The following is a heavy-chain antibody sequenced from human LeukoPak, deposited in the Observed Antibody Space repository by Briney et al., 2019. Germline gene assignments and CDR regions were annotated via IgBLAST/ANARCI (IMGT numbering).Heavy chain of an antibody. Sequence: GVCLRLSCAASGFTYSSYAMSGVREASAKGLEWVSVISGSGGNTHYADSVKSRFTISRDNSKNTLYLKMNSLRGEDTAVYYCAKEGQVNQPDRLFTDWGQGTLVIVFS. CDR2: ISGSGGNT. D-gene: IGHD1-14*01. CDR1: GFTYSSYA. J-gene: IGHJ4*02. CDR3: AKEGQVNQPDRLFTD. V-gene: IGHV3-23*01.